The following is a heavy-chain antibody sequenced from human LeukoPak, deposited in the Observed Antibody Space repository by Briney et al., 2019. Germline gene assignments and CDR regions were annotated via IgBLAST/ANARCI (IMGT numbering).Heavy chain of an antibody. CDR1: GFTFSDYY. Sequence: PGGSLRLSCAASGFTFSDYYMSWIRQAPGKGLEWVSYISSSGSNIYYADSVRGRFTISRDNAKNSLYLQMISLRAEATAVYYCARDPVEISYDYWGQGTLVTVSS. CDR3: ARDPVEISYDY. J-gene: IGHJ4*02. D-gene: IGHD5-24*01. CDR2: ISSSGSNI. V-gene: IGHV3-11*04.